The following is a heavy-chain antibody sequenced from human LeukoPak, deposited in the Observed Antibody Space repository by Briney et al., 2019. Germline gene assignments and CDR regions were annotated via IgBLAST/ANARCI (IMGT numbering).Heavy chain of an antibody. J-gene: IGHJ3*02. CDR1: GYSFINYW. D-gene: IGHD1-26*01. CDR2: IYPGDSDT. V-gene: IGHV5-51*01. CDR3: ARESGSYGFEI. Sequence: GESLKISCKGSGYSFINYWIGWVRQMPGKGLEWMGIIYPGDSDTRYSPSFQGQVTISADKSISTAYLQWSSLKASDTATYYCARESGSYGFEIWGQGTMVTVSS.